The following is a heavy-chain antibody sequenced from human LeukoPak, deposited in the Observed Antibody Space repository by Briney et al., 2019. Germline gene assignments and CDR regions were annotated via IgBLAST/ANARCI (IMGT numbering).Heavy chain of an antibody. CDR3: ARGRRYSSGWPHSDY. V-gene: IGHV4-59*01. CDR2: IYYRGST. J-gene: IGHJ4*02. D-gene: IGHD6-19*01. CDR1: GGSISGYY. Sequence: PSETLSLTCTVSGGSISGYYWSWIRQPPGKGLEGMGYIYYRGSTNNNPSLKSRVTISVDTSKNQFSLKLSSVTAADTAVYYCARGRRYSSGWPHSDYWGQGTLVTVSS.